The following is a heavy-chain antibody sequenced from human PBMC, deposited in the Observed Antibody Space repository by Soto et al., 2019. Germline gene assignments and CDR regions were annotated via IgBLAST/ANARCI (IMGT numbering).Heavy chain of an antibody. D-gene: IGHD6-19*01. J-gene: IGHJ4*02. Sequence: QVQLVQSGAEVKKPGSSVKVSCKASGGTFSSYTISWVRQAPGQGLEWMGRIIPILGIANYAQKFQGRVTITADKSTSTAYMELSSLRSEDTAVYYCARGGYSSGRGEDDYWGQGTLVTVSS. CDR3: ARGGYSSGRGEDDY. V-gene: IGHV1-69*02. CDR2: IIPILGIA. CDR1: GGTFSSYT.